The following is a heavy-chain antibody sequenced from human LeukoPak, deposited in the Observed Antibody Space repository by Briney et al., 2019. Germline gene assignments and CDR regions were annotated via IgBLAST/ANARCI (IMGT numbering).Heavy chain of an antibody. CDR2: IYSGGST. CDR1: GFTVSSNY. D-gene: IGHD2-2*01. V-gene: IGHV3-66*01. CDR3: AKCLRGPYYFDY. J-gene: IGHJ4*02. Sequence: GGSLRLSCAASGFTVSSNYMSWVRQAPGKGLEWVSVIYSGGSTYYADSVKGRFTISRDNSKNTLYLQMNSLRAEDTAVYYCAKCLRGPYYFDYWGQGTLVTVSS.